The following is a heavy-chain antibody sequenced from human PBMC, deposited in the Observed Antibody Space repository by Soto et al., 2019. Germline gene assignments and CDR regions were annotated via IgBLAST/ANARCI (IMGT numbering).Heavy chain of an antibody. CDR1: GGSFSGYY. Sequence: SETLSLTCAVYGGSFSGYYWSWIRQPPGKGLEWIGEINHSGSTYYNPSLKSRVTISVDTSKNQFSLKLSSVTAADTAVYYCARQSGTLYSRSLGALGYWGQGTLVTVSS. D-gene: IGHD6-6*01. V-gene: IGHV4-34*01. J-gene: IGHJ4*02. CDR2: INHSGST. CDR3: ARQSGTLYSRSLGALGY.